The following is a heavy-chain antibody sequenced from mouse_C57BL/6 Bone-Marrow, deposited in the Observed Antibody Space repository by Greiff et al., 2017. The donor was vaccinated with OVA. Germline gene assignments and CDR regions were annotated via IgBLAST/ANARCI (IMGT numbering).Heavy chain of an antibody. J-gene: IGHJ4*01. CDR1: GYAFTNYL. CDR3: ARDSNYPYYYAMDY. CDR2: INPGSGGT. V-gene: IGHV1-54*01. Sequence: QVQLQQSGAELVRPGTSVKVSCKASGYAFTNYLIEWVKQRPGQGLEWIGGINPGSGGTNYNEKFKGKATLTADKSSSTAYMQLSSLTSEDSAVYFCARDSNYPYYYAMDYWGQGTSVTVSS. D-gene: IGHD2-5*01.